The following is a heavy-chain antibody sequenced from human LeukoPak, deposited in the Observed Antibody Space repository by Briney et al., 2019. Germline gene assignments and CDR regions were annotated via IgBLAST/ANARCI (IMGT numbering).Heavy chain of an antibody. J-gene: IGHJ4*02. Sequence: GGSLRLSCAASGFIFSSYWMSWVRQAPGKGLEWVANIKQDGSEKYYVDSVKGRFTISRDNAKNSLYLQMNSLRAEDTAVYYCAREGYSSSSFDYWGQGTLVTVSS. V-gene: IGHV3-7*01. D-gene: IGHD6-6*01. CDR3: AREGYSSSSFDY. CDR1: GFIFSSYW. CDR2: IKQDGSEK.